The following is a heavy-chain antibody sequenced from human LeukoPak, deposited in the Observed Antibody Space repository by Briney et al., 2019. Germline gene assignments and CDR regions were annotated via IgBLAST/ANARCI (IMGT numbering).Heavy chain of an antibody. D-gene: IGHD5-12*01. Sequence: QPGGSLRLSCTASGFTFSSYAMHWVRQAPGKGLEWVAVISYDGSNKYYADSVKGRFTISRDNSKNTLYLQMNSLRAEDTAVYYCARGIRSGYDTGTDYWGQGTLVTVSS. CDR3: ARGIRSGYDTGTDY. J-gene: IGHJ4*02. CDR1: GFTFSSYA. V-gene: IGHV3-30*04. CDR2: ISYDGSNK.